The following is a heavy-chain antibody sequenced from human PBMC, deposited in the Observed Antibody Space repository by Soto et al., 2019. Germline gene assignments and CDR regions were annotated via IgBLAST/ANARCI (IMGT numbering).Heavy chain of an antibody. CDR1: GFTFSNAW. V-gene: IGHV3-15*01. CDR2: IKSKTDGGTT. J-gene: IGHJ6*02. D-gene: IGHD3-3*01. Sequence: EVQLVESGGGLLKPGGSHRLSCAASGFTFSNAWMSWVRQAPGKGLEWVGRIKSKTDGGTTDYAAPVKGRFTISRDDSKNTLYLQMNSLKTEDTAVYYCTTDRHYDFGSGWQGTNMDLWGQGTTVTVS. CDR3: TTDRHYDFGSGWQGTNMDL.